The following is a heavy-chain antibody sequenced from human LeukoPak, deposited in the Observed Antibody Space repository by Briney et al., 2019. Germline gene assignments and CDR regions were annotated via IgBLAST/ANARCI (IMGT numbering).Heavy chain of an antibody. J-gene: IGHJ4*02. CDR3: AKGGAGYCSSTSCLYYFDN. CDR2: ISGSGDST. D-gene: IGHD2-2*01. Sequence: GGSLRLSCAASGFTFSSYAMNWVRQAPGKGLEWVSTISGSGDSTYYADSVKGRFTISRDNSKNTLHLQMNSLRAEDAALYYCAKGGAGYCSSTSCLYYFDNWGQGTLVTVST. V-gene: IGHV3-23*01. CDR1: GFTFSSYA.